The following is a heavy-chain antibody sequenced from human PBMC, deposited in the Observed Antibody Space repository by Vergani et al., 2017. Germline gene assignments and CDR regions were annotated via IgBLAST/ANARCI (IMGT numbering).Heavy chain of an antibody. D-gene: IGHD5-18*01. CDR2: ISSSSSYI. CDR1: GFTFSSYS. CDR3: ARDRDIQLWSPSGMDV. J-gene: IGHJ6*02. V-gene: IGHV3-21*01. Sequence: EVQLVESGGGLVKPGGSLRLSCAASGFTFSSYSMNWVRQAPGKGLEWVSSISSSSSYIYYAASVKGRCTSSRDNAKNSLYLRMNSLRAEDTAVYYCARDRDIQLWSPSGMDVWGQGTTVTVSS.